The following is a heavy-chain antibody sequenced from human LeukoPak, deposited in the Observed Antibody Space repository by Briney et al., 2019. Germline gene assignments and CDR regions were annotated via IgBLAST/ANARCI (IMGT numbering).Heavy chain of an antibody. D-gene: IGHD6-6*01. V-gene: IGHV1-69*10. J-gene: IGHJ2*01. CDR2: IIPLLGTE. CDR3: ARVLSGIAALDRYFDL. CDR1: GYSFVGYG. Sequence: ASVKVSCKASGYSFVGYGITWVRQAPGQGLEWMGGIIPLLGTENYAQKFQGRVTITADKSTSTAYMELSSLRFEDTAVYYCARVLSGIAALDRYFDLWGRGTLVTVSS.